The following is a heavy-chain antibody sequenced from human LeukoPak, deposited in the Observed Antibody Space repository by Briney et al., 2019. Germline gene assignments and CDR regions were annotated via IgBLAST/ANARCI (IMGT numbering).Heavy chain of an antibody. CDR1: GGSFSGYY. CDR2: INHSGST. Sequence: KPSETLSLTCAVYGGSFSGYYWSWIRQPPGKGLEWIGEINHSGSTNYNPSLKSRVTISVDTSKNQFSLKLSSVTAADTAVYYCARAPRRNYCSGGSCYPFDYWGQGTLVTVSS. CDR3: ARAPRRNYCSGGSCYPFDY. V-gene: IGHV4-34*01. D-gene: IGHD2-15*01. J-gene: IGHJ4*02.